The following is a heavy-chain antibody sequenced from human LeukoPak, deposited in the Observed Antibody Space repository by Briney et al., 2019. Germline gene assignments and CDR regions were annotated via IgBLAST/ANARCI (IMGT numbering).Heavy chain of an antibody. V-gene: IGHV4-4*02. CDR1: GGSITSTNY. CDR3: AREGGPYRPLDY. Sequence: SGTLSLTCGVSGGSITSTNYWTWVRQPPGKGLEWIGEGNLQGSTNYNPSLMGRVAISVHMCENHISLQLPSVTAADTAVYYCAREGGPYRPLDYSGQGTLVTVYS. J-gene: IGHJ4*02. CDR2: GNLQGST.